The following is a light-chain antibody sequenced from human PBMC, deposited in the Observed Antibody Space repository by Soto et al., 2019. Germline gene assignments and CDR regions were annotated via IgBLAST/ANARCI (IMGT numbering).Light chain of an antibody. CDR1: SNDIGSYDY. CDR3: SSYTGSSTLLI. Sequence: QSALTQPASVSGSPGQSITISCTGTSNDIGSYDYVSWYQQHPGKSPKLMIYDVTNRPSGVSSRFSDSKSANTASLTISGLQAEDEADYYCSSYTGSSTLLIFGGGTKLTVL. CDR2: DVT. J-gene: IGLJ2*01. V-gene: IGLV2-14*03.